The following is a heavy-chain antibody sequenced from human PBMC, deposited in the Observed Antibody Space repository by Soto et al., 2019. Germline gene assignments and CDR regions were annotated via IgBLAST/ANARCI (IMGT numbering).Heavy chain of an antibody. Sequence: ASVKVCCKATGYTFTSYDINWVREATGQGREWMGWMNPNSGNTGYAQKCQGRVTMTRNTTISTAYMELISLRSEDTAVYYCSRAGGYDFCSGYCLNCFGPWGQGTLVTVSS. CDR2: MNPNSGNT. J-gene: IGHJ5*02. D-gene: IGHD3-3*01. CDR1: GYTFTSYD. CDR3: SRAGGYDFCSGYCLNCFGP. V-gene: IGHV1-8*01.